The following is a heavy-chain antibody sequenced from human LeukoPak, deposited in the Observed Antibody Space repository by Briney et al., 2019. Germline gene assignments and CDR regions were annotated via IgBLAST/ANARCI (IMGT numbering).Heavy chain of an antibody. Sequence: ASVKVCCKASGYTFGSYYISWVRQAPGQGLEWMGWISGYNGNTKYAQKLQGRITMTVDTYTTTAYMELKSLRSDDTAVYYCARTHDFWSARKGDYFDPWGQGTLVTVSS. J-gene: IGHJ4*02. CDR2: ISGYNGNT. D-gene: IGHD3-3*01. CDR1: GYTFGSYY. CDR3: ARTHDFWSARKGDYFDP. V-gene: IGHV1-18*01.